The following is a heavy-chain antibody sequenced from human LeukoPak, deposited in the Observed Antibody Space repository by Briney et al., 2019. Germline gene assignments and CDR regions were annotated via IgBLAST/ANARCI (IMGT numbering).Heavy chain of an antibody. CDR2: ISGSGGST. D-gene: IGHD3-9*01. J-gene: IGHJ4*02. Sequence: GGSLRLSGAASGFTFSSYAMSWVRQAPGKGLEWVSAISGSGGSTYYADSVKGRFTISRDNSKNTLYLQMNSLRAEDTAVYYCAKGERYFDWLPIYYFDYWGQGTLVTVSS. V-gene: IGHV3-23*01. CDR1: GFTFSSYA. CDR3: AKGERYFDWLPIYYFDY.